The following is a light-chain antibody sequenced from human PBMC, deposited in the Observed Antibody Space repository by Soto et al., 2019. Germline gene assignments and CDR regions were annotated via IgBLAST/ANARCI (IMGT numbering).Light chain of an antibody. CDR1: QSISSY. CDR2: AAS. Sequence: DIQMTQSPSSLSASVGDRVTITCRASQSISSYLSWYQQKPGKAPKLLIFAASNLQSGVPSTFSGSGSGTDFTLTISSLQPEDFATYYWQQSYSIPITFGQGTRLDIK. CDR3: QQSYSIPIT. V-gene: IGKV1-39*01. J-gene: IGKJ5*01.